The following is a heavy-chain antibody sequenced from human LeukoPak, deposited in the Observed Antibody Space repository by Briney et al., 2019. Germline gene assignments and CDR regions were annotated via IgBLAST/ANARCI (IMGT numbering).Heavy chain of an antibody. CDR1: GYTFTSYY. J-gene: IGHJ5*02. D-gene: IGHD1-26*01. V-gene: IGHV1-46*01. Sequence: ASVKVSCKASGYTFTSYYMHRVRQALGQGLEWMGLINPTGGSTGYAQKFQGRVTMTRDMSTSTDYMELSSLRSEDTAIYYCARDNSVGDNAWWFDPWGQGTLVTVSS. CDR3: ARDNSVGDNAWWFDP. CDR2: INPTGGST.